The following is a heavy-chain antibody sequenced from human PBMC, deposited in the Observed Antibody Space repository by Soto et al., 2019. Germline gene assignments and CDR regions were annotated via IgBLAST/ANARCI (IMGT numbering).Heavy chain of an antibody. Sequence: QVQLVQSGAEVRKPGASVKVSCRTSGGTFSTSAINWVRQTPRQGLEWMGGIIPLFRTANYAQKFQGRLRITADESTTTAYMELSSLRSEDTAVYYCAGQWGHDSREYYYAYWGQGTRITVSS. CDR1: GGTFSTSA. V-gene: IGHV1-69*01. CDR3: AGQWGHDSREYYYAY. D-gene: IGHD3-22*01. J-gene: IGHJ4*02. CDR2: IIPLFRTA.